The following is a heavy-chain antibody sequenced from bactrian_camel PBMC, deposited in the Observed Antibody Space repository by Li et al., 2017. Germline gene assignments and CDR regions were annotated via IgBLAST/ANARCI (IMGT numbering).Heavy chain of an antibody. CDR3: AAEGRPSLAVGTCTTIGPAAN. Sequence: HVQLVESGGGSVQAGGSLRLSCATSGFTFSLWSIAWFRQAPGKEREWVATIDAENTATYGKSVKGRFTISKDNALNVLYLEMNSLKPEDTAVYYCAAEGRPSLAVGTCTTIGPAANWGQGTQVTVS. D-gene: IGHD6*01. CDR2: IDAENTA. V-gene: IGHV3S55*01. J-gene: IGHJ4*01. CDR1: GFTFSLWS.